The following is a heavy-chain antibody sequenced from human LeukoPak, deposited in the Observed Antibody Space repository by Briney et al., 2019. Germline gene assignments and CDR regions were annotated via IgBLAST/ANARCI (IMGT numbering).Heavy chain of an antibody. D-gene: IGHD3-22*01. CDR2: ISYDGSNK. J-gene: IGHJ4*02. V-gene: IGHV3-30-3*01. CDR1: GFTFSSYA. Sequence: PGRSLRLSCAASGFTFSSYAMHWVRQAPGKGLEWVAVISYDGSNKYYADSVKGRFTISRDNFKNTLYLQMNSLRAEDTAVYYCARTPGYYLYYFDYWGQGTLVTVSS. CDR3: ARTPGYYLYYFDY.